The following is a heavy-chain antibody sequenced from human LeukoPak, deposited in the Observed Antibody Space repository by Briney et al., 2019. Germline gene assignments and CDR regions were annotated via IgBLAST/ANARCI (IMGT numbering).Heavy chain of an antibody. CDR3: ARDTSVMATTPYYYYYYMDV. J-gene: IGHJ6*03. CDR1: GFTVSSNY. CDR2: IYSGGST. Sequence: GSLRLSCAASGFTVSSNYMSWVRQAPGKGLEWVSVIYSGGSTYYADSVKGRFTISRDNSKNTLYLQMNSLRAEDTAVYYCARDTSVMATTPYYYYYYMDVWGKGTTVTISS. D-gene: IGHD5-24*01. V-gene: IGHV3-66*01.